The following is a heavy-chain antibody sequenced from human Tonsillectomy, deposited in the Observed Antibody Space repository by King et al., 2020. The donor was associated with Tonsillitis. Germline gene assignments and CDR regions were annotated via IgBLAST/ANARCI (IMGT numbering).Heavy chain of an antibody. CDR2: IYYSGST. V-gene: IGHV4-39*01. Sequence: LQLQESGPGLVKPSETLSLTCTVSGGSISSSSYYWGWIRQPPGKGLEWIGSIYYSGSTYYNPSLKSRVTISVDTSKNQFSLKLSSVTAADTAVYYCARNVAQVGDRRDWFDPWGQGTLVTVSS. D-gene: IGHD3-16*01. CDR3: ARNVAQVGDRRDWFDP. CDR1: GGSISSSSYY. J-gene: IGHJ5*02.